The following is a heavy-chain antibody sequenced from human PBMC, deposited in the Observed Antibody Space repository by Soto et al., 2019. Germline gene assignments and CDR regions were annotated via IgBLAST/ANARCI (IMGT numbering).Heavy chain of an antibody. CDR2: INWNGGST. CDR3: AKHSYHYDSSGYRGPLDS. V-gene: IGHV3-9*01. CDR1: GFTFEDYA. Sequence: EVQLVESGGGLVQPGRSLRLSCAASGFTFEDYAMHWVRQVPGKGLEWVSSINWNGGSTGYADSVKGRFAISRDNAKKSLYLQMNSLRREDTALYYCAKHSYHYDSSGYRGPLDSWGQGTMVTVSS. D-gene: IGHD3-22*01. J-gene: IGHJ3*02.